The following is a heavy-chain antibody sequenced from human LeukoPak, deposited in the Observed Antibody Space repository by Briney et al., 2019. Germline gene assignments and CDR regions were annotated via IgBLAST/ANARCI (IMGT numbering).Heavy chain of an antibody. V-gene: IGHV4-59*01. J-gene: IGHJ3*02. D-gene: IGHD3-22*01. CDR2: IYYSGST. CDR1: GGSISSYY. CDR3: ASYYYDSSGTDAFDI. Sequence: SETLSLTCTVSGGSISSYYWSWIRQPPGEGLEWIGYIYYSGSTNYNPSLKSRVTISVDTSKNQFSLKLSSVTAADTAVYYCASYYYDSSGTDAFDIWGQGTMVTVSS.